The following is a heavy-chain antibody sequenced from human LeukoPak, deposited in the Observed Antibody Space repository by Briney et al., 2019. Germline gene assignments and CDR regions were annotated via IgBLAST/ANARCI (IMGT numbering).Heavy chain of an antibody. Sequence: GGSLRLSCAASGFTFSSYWMSGVRQAPGKGLEGVANIKQDGSEKYYVDSVKGRFTISRDNAKNSLFLQMSSLRAEDTAVYYCARGKGLTIFGVVSWFDPWGQGTLVTVSS. D-gene: IGHD3-3*01. J-gene: IGHJ5*02. CDR2: IKQDGSEK. CDR1: GFTFSSYW. CDR3: ARGKGLTIFGVVSWFDP. V-gene: IGHV3-7*01.